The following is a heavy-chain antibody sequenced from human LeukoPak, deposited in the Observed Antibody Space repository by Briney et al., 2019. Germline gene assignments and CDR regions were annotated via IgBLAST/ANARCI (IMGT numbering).Heavy chain of an antibody. CDR2: IYYSGST. J-gene: IGHJ4*02. Sequence: PSETLSLTCTVSGGSISSYHWSWIRQPPGKGLEWIGYIYYSGSTNYNPSLKSRVTISVDTSKNQFSLKLSSVTAADTAVYYCAMTIAAEYYFDYWGQGTLVTVSS. CDR3: AMTIAAEYYFDY. CDR1: GGSISSYH. D-gene: IGHD6-13*01. V-gene: IGHV4-59*01.